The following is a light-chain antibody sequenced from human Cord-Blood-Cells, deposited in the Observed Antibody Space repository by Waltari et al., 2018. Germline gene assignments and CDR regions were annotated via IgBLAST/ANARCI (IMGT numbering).Light chain of an antibody. Sequence: EIALTPSPGTLSLSPGERATLSCRASQSVSSSYLAWYQQKPGQAPRLLIYGASSRATGIPDRFSGSGSATDFTLTISRLEPEDFAVYYCQQYGSSPLTFGGGTKVEIK. J-gene: IGKJ4*01. CDR2: GAS. CDR1: QSVSSSY. CDR3: QQYGSSPLT. V-gene: IGKV3-20*01.